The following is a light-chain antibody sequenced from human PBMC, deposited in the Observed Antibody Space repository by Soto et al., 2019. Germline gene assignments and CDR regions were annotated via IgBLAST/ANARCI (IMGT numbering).Light chain of an antibody. CDR2: AAS. CDR1: QGISNY. J-gene: IGKJ1*01. Sequence: DIQITQSPSSLSAFVGDRVTITCQASQGISNYLAWYQQKPGRVPKLLIYAASTLQSGVPSRFSGSGSGTDFTLTISSLQPEDVATYYCQRFNSDPPTFGQGTKVDI. V-gene: IGKV1-27*01. CDR3: QRFNSDPPT.